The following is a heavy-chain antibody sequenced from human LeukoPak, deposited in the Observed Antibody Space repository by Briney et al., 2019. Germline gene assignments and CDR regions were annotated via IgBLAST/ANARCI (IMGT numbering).Heavy chain of an antibody. Sequence: SETLSLTCTVSSDSISDYYWGWIRQPPGKELEWIGYFHYSGTTNYNPSLKSRVTISVDTSKNQFSLKLRFVTAADTAVYYCARTYSSGAFDIWGQGTMVTVSS. CDR2: FHYSGTT. D-gene: IGHD6-25*01. V-gene: IGHV4-59*08. CDR1: SDSISDYY. CDR3: ARTYSSGAFDI. J-gene: IGHJ3*02.